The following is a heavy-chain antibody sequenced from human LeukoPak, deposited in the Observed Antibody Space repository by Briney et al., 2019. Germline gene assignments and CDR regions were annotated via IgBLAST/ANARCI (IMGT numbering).Heavy chain of an antibody. CDR3: AKEDAPLGGRPNY. J-gene: IGHJ4*02. Sequence: GGSLRLSCAASGFTFSSYSMNWVRQAPGKGLEWVSSISSSSSYIYYADSVKGRFTISRDNAKNSLYLQMKSLRAEDTAVYYCAKEDAPLGGRPNYWGQGTLVTVSS. CDR1: GFTFSSYS. V-gene: IGHV3-21*01. D-gene: IGHD3-16*01. CDR2: ISSSSSYI.